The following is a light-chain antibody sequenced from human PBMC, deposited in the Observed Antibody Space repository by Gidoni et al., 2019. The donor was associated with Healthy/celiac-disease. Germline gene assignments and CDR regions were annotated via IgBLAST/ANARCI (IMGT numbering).Light chain of an antibody. CDR1: QSVTSY. J-gene: IGKJ2*01. CDR2: DAS. V-gene: IGKV3-11*01. Sequence: IMLTQSPATLSLSPGERAPLPCRASQSVTSYLACYHQNPGEPPRLLIYDASTRTTGIPPRFSGSGSATDVTITIISLESEDVAVSYCQQRSNWPPGYTFGQGTKLDIK. CDR3: QQRSNWPPGYT.